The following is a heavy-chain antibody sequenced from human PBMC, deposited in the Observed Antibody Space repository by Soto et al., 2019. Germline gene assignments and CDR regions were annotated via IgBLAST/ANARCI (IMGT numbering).Heavy chain of an antibody. Sequence: XESLSLSCAASGFNFNTYCMYWFRQAPGKGLEWVANIDTDVGRNNYVDSVKGRFIISRDNAKNSLFLQMNSLRADDTAVYYCGRESLDGNYANGVDVWGQGTTVTVSS. CDR1: GFNFNTYC. V-gene: IGHV3-7*03. CDR3: GRESLDGNYANGVDV. D-gene: IGHD4-17*01. CDR2: IDTDVGRN. J-gene: IGHJ6*02.